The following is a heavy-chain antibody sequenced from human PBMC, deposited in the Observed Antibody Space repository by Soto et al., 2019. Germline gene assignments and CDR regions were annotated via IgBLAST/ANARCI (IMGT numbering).Heavy chain of an antibody. D-gene: IGHD1-26*01. CDR3: AKDIKGYYV. J-gene: IGHJ4*02. V-gene: IGHV3-9*01. CDR2: VGWNGVAI. CDR1: GFTFDDYA. Sequence: EVQLVESGGDLVQPGRSLRLSCAASGFTFDDYAMHWVRQRPGKGLEWVSGVGWNGVAIGYAASVKGRFTISKDYAKNSLNLQMSSLRAEDTAMYYCAKDIKGYYVWGQGTLVTVSS.